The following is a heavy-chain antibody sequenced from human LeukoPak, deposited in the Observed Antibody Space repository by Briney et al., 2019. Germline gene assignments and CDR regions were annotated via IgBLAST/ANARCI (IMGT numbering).Heavy chain of an antibody. CDR2: IYYSGST. V-gene: IGHV4-39*01. CDR1: GGSISSSSYY. CDR3: ARHQGYSFGSLNYYYYMDV. Sequence: SETLSLTCTVSGGSISSSSYYWGWIRQPPGKGLEWIGSIYYSGSTYYNPSLKSRVTISVDTSKNQFSLKLSSVTAADTAVYYCARHQGYSFGSLNYYYYMDVWGKGTTVTVSS. J-gene: IGHJ6*03. D-gene: IGHD5-18*01.